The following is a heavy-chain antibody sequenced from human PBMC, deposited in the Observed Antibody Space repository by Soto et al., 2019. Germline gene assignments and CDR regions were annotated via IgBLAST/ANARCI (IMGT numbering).Heavy chain of an antibody. CDR3: ASSLEWLIGGHYGMDV. V-gene: IGHV4-39*01. D-gene: IGHD3-3*01. CDR1: GGSISSSSYY. Sequence: PSETLSLTCTVSGGSISSSSYYWGWIRQPPGKGLEWIGSIYYSGSTYYNPSLKSRVTISVDTSKNQFSLKLSSVTAADTAVYYCASSLEWLIGGHYGMDVWGQGTTVTVSS. J-gene: IGHJ6*02. CDR2: IYYSGST.